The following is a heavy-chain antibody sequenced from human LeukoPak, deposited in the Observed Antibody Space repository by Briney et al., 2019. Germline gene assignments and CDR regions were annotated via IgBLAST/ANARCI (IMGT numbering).Heavy chain of an antibody. V-gene: IGHV4-34*01. J-gene: IGHJ4*02. CDR2: INHSGST. CDR1: GGSFSGYY. Sequence: PSETLSLTCAVYGGSFSGYYWSWIRQPPGKGLEWIGEINHSGSTNYNPSLKSRVTISVDTSKNQFSLKLSSVTAADTAVYYCARGQIRFGVFHYWGQGTLVTVSS. D-gene: IGHD3-10*01. CDR3: ARGQIRFGVFHY.